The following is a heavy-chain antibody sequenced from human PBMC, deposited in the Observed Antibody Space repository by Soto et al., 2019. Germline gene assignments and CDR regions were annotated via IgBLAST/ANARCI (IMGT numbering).Heavy chain of an antibody. Sequence: EVQVVESGGGLVKPGGSLRLSCAASGFTFSKYYMNWVRQAPGKGLEWVSSISSSSSYIYYADSVKGRFTISRDNAKNSLSLQMNSLRAEDTAVYYCARDISSVAGTDYWGQGTLVTVSS. CDR1: GFTFSKYY. D-gene: IGHD6-19*01. CDR3: ARDISSVAGTDY. CDR2: ISSSSSYI. J-gene: IGHJ4*02. V-gene: IGHV3-21*01.